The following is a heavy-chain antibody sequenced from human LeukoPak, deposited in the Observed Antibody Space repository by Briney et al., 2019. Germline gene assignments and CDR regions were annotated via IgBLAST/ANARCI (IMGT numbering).Heavy chain of an antibody. CDR1: GYTLTELS. CDR2: FDPEDGET. J-gene: IGHJ3*02. V-gene: IGHV1-24*01. D-gene: IGHD2-2*01. CDR3: ARDCSSTSCYAGPAFDI. Sequence: ASVKVSCKVSGYTLTELSMHWVRQAPGKGLEWMGGFDPEDGETIYAQKLQGRVTMTTDTSTSTAYMELRSLRSDDTAVYYCARDCSSTSCYAGPAFDIWGQGTMVTVSS.